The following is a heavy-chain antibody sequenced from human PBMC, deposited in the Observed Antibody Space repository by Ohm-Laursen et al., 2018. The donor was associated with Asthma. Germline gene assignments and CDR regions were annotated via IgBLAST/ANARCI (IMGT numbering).Heavy chain of an antibody. CDR1: GFTFSRFA. CDR3: VKDNGRVVVPAAIDY. V-gene: IGHV3-23*01. J-gene: IGHJ4*02. CDR2: ISGSGSTT. D-gene: IGHD2-2*02. Sequence: SLRLSCAASGFTFSRFAMTWVRQAPGRGLDWVSSISGSGSTTYYADSVKGRFTISRDNSENTLYLQMSSLRPEDTAVYYYVKDNGRVVVPAAIDYWGQGTLVTVSS.